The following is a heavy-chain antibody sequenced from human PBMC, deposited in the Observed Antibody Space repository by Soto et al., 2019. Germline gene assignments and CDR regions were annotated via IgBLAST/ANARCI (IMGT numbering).Heavy chain of an antibody. J-gene: IGHJ4*02. D-gene: IGHD3-10*01. CDR3: ATSYGSGYRAFDY. Sequence: QVQLVQSGAEVKRPGSSVKVSCKASGDTFNFYSINWVRQAPGLGLEWLGRVKPILSLSNYAQRFQGRVTMTAYKSTSTAYMIINSLKSEDTAIYYCATSYGSGYRAFDYWGQGALVTVSS. V-gene: IGHV1-69*02. CDR2: VKPILSLS. CDR1: GDTFNFYS.